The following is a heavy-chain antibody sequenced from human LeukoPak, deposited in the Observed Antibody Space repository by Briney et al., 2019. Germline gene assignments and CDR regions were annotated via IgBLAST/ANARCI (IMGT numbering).Heavy chain of an antibody. D-gene: IGHD6-13*01. CDR2: ISSSSSTI. V-gene: IGHV3-48*01. J-gene: IGHJ4*02. Sequence: PGGSLRLSCAASGFTFSRNSMVWVRQAPGKGLEWVSYISSSSSTIYYADSVKGRFTISRDNAKNSLYLQMNSLRAEDTAVYYCASDMAALPRYCFDYWGQGTLVTVSS. CDR3: ASDMAALPRYCFDY. CDR1: GFTFSRNS.